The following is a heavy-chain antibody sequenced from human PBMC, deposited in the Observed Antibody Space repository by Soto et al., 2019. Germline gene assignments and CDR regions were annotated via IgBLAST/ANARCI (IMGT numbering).Heavy chain of an antibody. CDR2: IYYSGST. D-gene: IGHD4-17*01. V-gene: IGHV4-59*12. CDR1: GGSISSYY. CDR3: ASASVIYSGYDLRNDYGDYVRGDSYYYYYMDV. J-gene: IGHJ6*03. Sequence: SETLSLTCTVSGGSISSYYWSWIRQPPGKGLEWIGYIYYSGSTNYNPSLKSRVTISVDTSKNQFSLELSSVTAADTAVSYWASASVIYSGYDLRNDYGDYVRGDSYYYYYMDVWGKGTTVTVSS.